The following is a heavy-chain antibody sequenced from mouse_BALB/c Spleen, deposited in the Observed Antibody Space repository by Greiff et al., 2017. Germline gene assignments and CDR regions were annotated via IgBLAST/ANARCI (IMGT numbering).Heavy chain of an antibody. V-gene: IGHV1-87*01. J-gene: IGHJ3*01. CDR1: GYTFTSYW. D-gene: IGHD3-1*01. CDR3: ARGSSGYGWFAY. Sequence: VQLQQSGAELARPGASVKLSCKASGYTFTSYWMQWVKQRPGQGLEWIGAIYPGDGDTRYTQKFKGKATLTADKSSSTAYMQLSSLASEDSAVYYCARGSSGYGWFAYWGQGTLVTVSA. CDR2: IYPGDGDT.